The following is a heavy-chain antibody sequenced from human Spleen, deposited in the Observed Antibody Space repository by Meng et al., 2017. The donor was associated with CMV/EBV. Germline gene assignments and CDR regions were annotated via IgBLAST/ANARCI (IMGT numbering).Heavy chain of an antibody. V-gene: IGHV2-5*01. D-gene: IGHD3-22*01. J-gene: IGHJ4*02. Sequence: SGPTLVKPTQTLTLTCTFSGFSLNTSGVGVGWIRQPPGKALEWLALIYWNDDKRYSPSLKSRLTITKDTSKNQVVLTMTNMDPVDTATYYCAHSRVVVTTPFFDYWGQGTLVTVSS. CDR3: AHSRVVVTTPFFDY. CDR1: GFSLNTSGVG. CDR2: IYWNDDK.